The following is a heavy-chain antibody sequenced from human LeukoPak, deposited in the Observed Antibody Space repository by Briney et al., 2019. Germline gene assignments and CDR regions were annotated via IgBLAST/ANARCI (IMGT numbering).Heavy chain of an antibody. D-gene: IGHD5-24*01. CDR1: GFTFSNAW. CDR3: ARDGYNYGGREKNAAPDY. V-gene: IGHV3-15*01. Sequence: GGSLRLSCAASGFTFSNAWMSWVRQAPGKGLEWVGRIKSKTDGGTTDYAAPVKGRFTISRDDSKNTLYLQMNSLRAEDTAVYYCARDGYNYGGREKNAAPDYWGQGTLVTVSS. J-gene: IGHJ4*02. CDR2: IKSKTDGGTT.